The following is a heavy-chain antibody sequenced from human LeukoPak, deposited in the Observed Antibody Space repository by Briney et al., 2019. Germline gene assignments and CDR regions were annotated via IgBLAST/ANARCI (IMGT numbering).Heavy chain of an antibody. Sequence: SEALSLTCTVSGGPTTSYYWSWIRQPPGKGLEWIGYIYYSGSTNYNPSLKSRVTISVDTSKNQFSLKLSSLTAADTAVYYCARDTSGYRRGSFDYWGQGTLVTVSS. CDR1: GGPTTSYY. J-gene: IGHJ4*02. V-gene: IGHV4-59*01. CDR3: ARDTSGYRRGSFDY. D-gene: IGHD3-22*01. CDR2: IYYSGST.